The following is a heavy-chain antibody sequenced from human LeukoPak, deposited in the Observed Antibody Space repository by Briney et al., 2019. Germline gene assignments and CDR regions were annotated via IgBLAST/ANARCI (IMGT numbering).Heavy chain of an antibody. D-gene: IGHD6-13*01. V-gene: IGHV1-8*01. CDR1: GYTFTSFD. CDR3: ARAHCRENMPAADTWCWFDP. J-gene: IGHJ5*02. CDR2: VNPNSGNT. Sequence: ASVKVSCKASGYTFTSFDINWVLQATGHGLEWMGWVNPNSGNTGFAQKFQGRVSMTRSTSISTAYMELSSLRSEDTAVYYCARAHCRENMPAADTWCWFDPWGQGTLVTVSS.